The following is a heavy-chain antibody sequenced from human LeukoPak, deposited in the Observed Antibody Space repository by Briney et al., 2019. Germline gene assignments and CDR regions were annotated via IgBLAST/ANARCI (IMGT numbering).Heavy chain of an antibody. D-gene: IGHD1-26*01. CDR1: GYTFTGYY. V-gene: IGHV1-18*04. CDR2: ISAYNGNT. Sequence: ASVKVSCKASGYTFTGYYMHWVRQAPGQGLEWMGWISAYNGNTNYAQKLQGRVTMTTDTSTSTAYMELRSLRSDDTAVYYCARVEWELPDLNDYWGQGTLVTVSS. CDR3: ARVEWELPDLNDY. J-gene: IGHJ4*02.